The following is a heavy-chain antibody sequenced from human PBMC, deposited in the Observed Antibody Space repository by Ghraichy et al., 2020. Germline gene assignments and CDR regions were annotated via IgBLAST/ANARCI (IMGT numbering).Heavy chain of an antibody. CDR3: ANVGRVGALYNWFDP. V-gene: IGHV3-30*18. J-gene: IGHJ5*02. CDR1: GFTVRSFG. Sequence: GGSLRLSCAASGFTVRSFGMHWVRQAPVRGLEWVARISYDGSNEYDSDPVKGRFTISRDHSKNTLYLQMNSLRTEDTAVYYCANVGRVGALYNWFDPWGQGTLVTVSS. D-gene: IGHD1-26*01. CDR2: ISYDGSNE.